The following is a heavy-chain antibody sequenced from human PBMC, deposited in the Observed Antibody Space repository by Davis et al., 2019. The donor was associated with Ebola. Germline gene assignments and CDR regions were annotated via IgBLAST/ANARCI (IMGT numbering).Heavy chain of an antibody. D-gene: IGHD3-10*01. CDR3: ARGLLWFGETPHYYFDY. CDR1: GGSFSGYY. Sequence: MPGGSLRLSCAVYGGSFSGYYWSWIRQPPGKGLEWIGEINHSGSTNYNPSLKSRVTISVDTSKNQFSLKLSSVTAADTAVYYCARGLLWFGETPHYYFDYWGQGTLVTVSS. CDR2: INHSGST. V-gene: IGHV4-34*01. J-gene: IGHJ4*02.